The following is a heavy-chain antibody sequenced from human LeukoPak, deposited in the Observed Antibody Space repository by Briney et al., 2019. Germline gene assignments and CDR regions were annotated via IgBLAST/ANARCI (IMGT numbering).Heavy chain of an antibody. CDR1: GYTFTSSG. J-gene: IGHJ4*02. CDR3: ARARSIVGAPTELDY. V-gene: IGHV1-18*01. Sequence: ASVKVSCKASGYTFTSSGISWVRQAPGQGLEWMGWISAYNGNTNYAQKLQGRVTMTTDTSASTAYMELRSLRSDDTAVYYCARARSIVGAPTELDYWGQGTLVTVSS. D-gene: IGHD1-26*01. CDR2: ISAYNGNT.